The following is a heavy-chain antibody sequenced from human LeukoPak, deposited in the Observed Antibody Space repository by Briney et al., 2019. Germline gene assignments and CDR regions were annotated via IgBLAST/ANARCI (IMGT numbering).Heavy chain of an antibody. Sequence: RALRLSCAASGFTFSSYSMNWVRQAPGKGLEWVSSISSSSSYLYYADSVKGRFSISRDNAKNSLYLQMNSLRAEDTAVYYCARDTASDYYDSSGYAPFDYWGQGTLVTVSS. CDR3: ARDTASDYYDSSGYAPFDY. J-gene: IGHJ4*02. CDR2: ISSSSSYL. D-gene: IGHD3-22*01. V-gene: IGHV3-21*01. CDR1: GFTFSSYS.